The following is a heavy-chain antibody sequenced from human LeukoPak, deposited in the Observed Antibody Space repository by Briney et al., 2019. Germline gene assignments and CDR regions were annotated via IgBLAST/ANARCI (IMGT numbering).Heavy chain of an antibody. CDR3: ARVGTYGSGSYLSWLDY. CDR2: IYYSGST. J-gene: IGHJ4*02. V-gene: IGHV4-59*01. D-gene: IGHD3-10*01. Sequence: SETLSLTCTGSGGSISSYYWSWIRQPPGKGLEWIGYIYYSGSTNYNPSLKRRVTISVDTSKNQFSLKLSSVTAADTAVYYCARVGTYGSGSYLSWLDYWGQGTLVTVSS. CDR1: GGSISSYY.